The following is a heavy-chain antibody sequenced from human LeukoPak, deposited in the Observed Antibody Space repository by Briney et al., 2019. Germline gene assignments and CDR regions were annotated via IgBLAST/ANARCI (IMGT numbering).Heavy chain of an antibody. CDR2: ISWDGGST. CDR1: GFTFDDYT. V-gene: IGHV3-43*01. Sequence: GGSLRLSCAASGFTFDDYTMHWVRQAPGKGLEWVSLISWDGGSTYYADSVKGRFTISRDISKNSLYLQMNSLRTEDTALYYCARGATVGATLYYYMDVWGKGTTVTVSS. D-gene: IGHD1-26*01. CDR3: ARGATVGATLYYYMDV. J-gene: IGHJ6*03.